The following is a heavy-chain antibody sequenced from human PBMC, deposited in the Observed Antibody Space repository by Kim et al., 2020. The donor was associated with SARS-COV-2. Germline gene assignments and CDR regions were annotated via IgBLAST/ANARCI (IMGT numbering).Heavy chain of an antibody. J-gene: IGHJ4*02. CDR1: GGSISSSSYY. Sequence: SETLSLTCTVSGGSISSSSYYWGWIRQPPGKGLEWIGSIYYSGSIYDNPSLKSRVTISVDTSKNQFSLRLSSVTAEDTAVYYCATTNLNNFPFDYWGKG. D-gene: IGHD1-1*01. CDR2: IYYSGSI. CDR3: ATTNLNNFPFDY. V-gene: IGHV4-39*07.